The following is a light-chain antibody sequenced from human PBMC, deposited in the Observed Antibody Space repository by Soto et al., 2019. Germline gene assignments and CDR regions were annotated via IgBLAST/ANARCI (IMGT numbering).Light chain of an antibody. J-gene: IGKJ2*01. CDR2: GAS. Sequence: EIVLTQSPGTVSLSPGERATLSCRASQSVSSRNLAWYRQKPGQAHSLLIFGASNRATGVSDRFSGSGSGTDFTLTISRLEPEDCAVYYCLRYGDSPPAYTFGQGTKLEIK. CDR1: QSVSSRN. CDR3: LRYGDSPPAYT. V-gene: IGKV3-20*01.